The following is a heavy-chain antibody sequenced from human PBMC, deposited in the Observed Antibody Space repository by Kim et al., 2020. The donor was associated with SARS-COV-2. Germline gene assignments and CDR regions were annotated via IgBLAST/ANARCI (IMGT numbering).Heavy chain of an antibody. J-gene: IGHJ6*02. CDR1: GFTLRSYT. Sequence: GGSLRLSCAASGFTLRSYTMNWVRQAPGKGLEWVSSISGSSSYIYYTDSVKGRFTISRDNAKNSVYLQMSNLRAEDTALYYCAKTFGNYYGSGSYLSYGMDVWGQGTTVTASS. CDR2: ISGSSSYI. CDR3: AKTFGNYYGSGSYLSYGMDV. V-gene: IGHV3-21*01. D-gene: IGHD3-10*01.